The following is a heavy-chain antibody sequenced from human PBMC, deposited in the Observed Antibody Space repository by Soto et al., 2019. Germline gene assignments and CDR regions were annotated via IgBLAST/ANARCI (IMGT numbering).Heavy chain of an antibody. J-gene: IGHJ5*02. Sequence: ASVKVSCKASGYTFTSYGISWVRQAPGQGLEWMGWISAYNGNTNYAQKLQGRVTMTTDTSTSTAYMELRSLRSDDTAVYYCAREQIAAAGTGGFDPWGQGTLVTVSS. V-gene: IGHV1-18*01. CDR3: AREQIAAAGTGGFDP. CDR2: ISAYNGNT. D-gene: IGHD6-13*01. CDR1: GYTFTSYG.